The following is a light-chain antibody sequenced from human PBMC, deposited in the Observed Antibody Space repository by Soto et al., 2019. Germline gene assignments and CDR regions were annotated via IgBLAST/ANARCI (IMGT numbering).Light chain of an antibody. CDR2: KAS. CDR3: QQYSDNWT. CDR1: QSISSW. J-gene: IGKJ1*01. Sequence: DIQMTQSPSTLSASVGDRVTITCRASQSISSWLAWYQQKPVTAPKLLIYKASTLQSGVPSRFSGSGSGTEFTLTISSLQPDDFATYYCQQYSDNWTFGQGTKVDIK. V-gene: IGKV1-5*03.